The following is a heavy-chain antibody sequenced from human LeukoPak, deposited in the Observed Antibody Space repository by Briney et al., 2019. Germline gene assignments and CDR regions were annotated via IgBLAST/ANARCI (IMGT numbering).Heavy chain of an antibody. CDR3: TRGGGGWYFDL. J-gene: IGHJ2*01. CDR2: VGTAGDT. Sequence: GGCLRLSCAASGFTFSSYDMHWVRQATGKGLEWVAIVGTAGDTYYPDYVKGRFTLSRENAKNSLFLQMNSLTAGDTAVYYCTRGGGGWYFDLWGRGTLVTVSS. D-gene: IGHD3-16*01. V-gene: IGHV3-13*01. CDR1: GFTFSSYD.